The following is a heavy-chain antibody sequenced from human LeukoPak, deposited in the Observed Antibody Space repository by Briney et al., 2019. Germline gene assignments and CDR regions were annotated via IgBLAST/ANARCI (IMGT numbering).Heavy chain of an antibody. CDR3: ARDLTCSSTSCRPNWFDP. CDR1: GGTFSSYA. CDR2: IIPIFGTA. V-gene: IGHV1-69*06. D-gene: IGHD2-2*01. J-gene: IGHJ5*02. Sequence: PWASVKVSSKASGGTFSSYAISWVRQAPGQGLEWMGGIIPIFGTANYAQKFQGRVTITADKSTSTAYMELSSLRSEDTAVYYCARDLTCSSTSCRPNWFDPWGQGTLVTVSS.